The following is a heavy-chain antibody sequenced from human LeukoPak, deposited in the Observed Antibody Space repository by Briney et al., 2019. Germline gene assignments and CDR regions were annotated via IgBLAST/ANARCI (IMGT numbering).Heavy chain of an antibody. J-gene: IGHJ6*02. V-gene: IGHV3-11*06. CDR1: GFTFSDYY. CDR3: ARVLYSGYNLKPDYGMDV. D-gene: IGHD5-12*01. CDR2: ISSSSSYT. Sequence: PGGSLRLFCAASGFTFSDYYMSWLRQAPGKGLVWVSYISSSSSYTNYADSVKGRFTISRDNAKNSLYLQMNSLRAEDTAVYYCARVLYSGYNLKPDYGMDVWGQGTTVTVSS.